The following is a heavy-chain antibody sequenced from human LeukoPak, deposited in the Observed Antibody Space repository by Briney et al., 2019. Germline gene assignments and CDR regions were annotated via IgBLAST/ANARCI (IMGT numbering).Heavy chain of an antibody. CDR3: ARLSPYCSSTSCYLYYYYYYMDV. J-gene: IGHJ6*03. D-gene: IGHD2-2*01. CDR2: IYTSGST. Sequence: PSETLSLTCTVSGGSISSYYWSWIRQPAGKGLEWIGRIYTSGSTNYNPSFKSRVTMSVVTSKNQFSLKLSSVTAADTAVYYCARLSPYCSSTSCYLYYYYYYMDVWGKGTTVTISS. V-gene: IGHV4-4*07. CDR1: GGSISSYY.